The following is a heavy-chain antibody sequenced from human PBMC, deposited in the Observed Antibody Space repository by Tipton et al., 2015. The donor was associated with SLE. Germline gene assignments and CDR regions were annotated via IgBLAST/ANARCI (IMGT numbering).Heavy chain of an antibody. V-gene: IGHV4-4*08. CDR2: VYTSGST. CDR3: ARPGGSYYGFYY. Sequence: TLSLTCNVSGGSISSYYWRWSRQPPGKGLEWIGYVYTSGSTKYNPSLKSRVTISVDTSKNQFSLKLSSVTAADTAVYYCARPGGSYYGFYYWGQGTLVTVSS. D-gene: IGHD1-26*01. CDR1: GGSISSYY. J-gene: IGHJ4*02.